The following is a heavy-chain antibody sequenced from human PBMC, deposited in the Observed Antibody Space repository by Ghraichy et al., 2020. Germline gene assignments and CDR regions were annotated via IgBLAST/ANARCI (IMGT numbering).Heavy chain of an antibody. CDR3: ATVPLMVRGVRYYYYGMDV. CDR2: FDPEDGET. CDR1: GYTLTELS. Sequence: ASVKVSCKVSGYTLTELSMHWVRQAPGKGLEWMGGFDPEDGETIYAQKFQGRVTMTEDTSTDTAYMELSSLRSEDTAVYYCATVPLMVRGVRYYYYGMDVWGQGTTVTVSS. D-gene: IGHD3-10*01. V-gene: IGHV1-24*01. J-gene: IGHJ6*02.